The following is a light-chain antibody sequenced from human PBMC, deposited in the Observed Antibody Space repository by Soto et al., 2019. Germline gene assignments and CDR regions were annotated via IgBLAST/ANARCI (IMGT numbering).Light chain of an antibody. Sequence: QSALTQPASVSGSPGQSITISCTGTSSDVGYYNYVSWYQHHPGKAPKLMIYEVSNRPSGASNRFSGSKSGNTASLTISGLQAEDEADYYCSSYTTSSTQVFGGGTKVTVL. CDR2: EVS. CDR3: SSYTTSSTQV. CDR1: SSDVGYYNY. V-gene: IGLV2-14*01. J-gene: IGLJ3*02.